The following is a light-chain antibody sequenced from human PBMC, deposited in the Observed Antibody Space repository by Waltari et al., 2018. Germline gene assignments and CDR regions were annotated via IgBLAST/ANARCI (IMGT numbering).Light chain of an antibody. Sequence: EIEMTQSPASPSVSPGEPAIRPCRASQHIGTSLSWFQLSPGRAPRHLIYGASTRATGIPARFSASGSGTEFSLTISSLQSDDFAVYYCLQYNNWPYTFGQGTRLEIK. CDR1: QHIGTS. CDR2: GAS. V-gene: IGKV3-15*01. CDR3: LQYNNWPYT. J-gene: IGKJ2*01.